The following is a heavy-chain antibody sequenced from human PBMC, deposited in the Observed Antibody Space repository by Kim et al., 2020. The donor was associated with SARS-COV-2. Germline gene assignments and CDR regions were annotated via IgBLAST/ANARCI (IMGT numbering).Heavy chain of an antibody. J-gene: IGHJ6*02. CDR2: IKSKTDGGTT. D-gene: IGHD4-17*01. V-gene: IGHV3-15*01. Sequence: GGSLRLSCAASGFTFSNAWMSWVRQAPGKGLEWVGRIKSKTDGGTTDYAAPVKCRFTISRDDSKNTLYLQMNSLTTEDTAVYYCTTDSPPDYGDYQVYYYSSGMDVWGQGTTVTVSS. CDR1: GFTFSNAW. CDR3: TTDSPPDYGDYQVYYYSSGMDV.